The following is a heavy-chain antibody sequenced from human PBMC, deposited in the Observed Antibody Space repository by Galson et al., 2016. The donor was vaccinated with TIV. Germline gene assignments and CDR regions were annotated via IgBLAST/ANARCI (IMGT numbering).Heavy chain of an antibody. J-gene: IGHJ3*01. CDR3: TRRKNYGGDAFDL. D-gene: IGHD4-23*01. CDR2: IVGTGGTT. CDR1: GFTFGSYA. Sequence: SLRLSCAASGFTFGSYAMHWVRQAPGKGLEWVSGIVGTGGTTYYADSVKGRFSISRDNSKNTLYLQMNSLRGEDTALYYCTRRKNYGGDAFDLWGLGTLVTVSS. V-gene: IGHV3-23*01.